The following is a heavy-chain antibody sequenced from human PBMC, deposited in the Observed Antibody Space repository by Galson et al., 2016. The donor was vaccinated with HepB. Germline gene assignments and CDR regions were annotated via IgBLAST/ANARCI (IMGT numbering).Heavy chain of an antibody. CDR1: GFTFSSYA. J-gene: IGHJ2*01. CDR3: ARGGSGA. Sequence: SLRLSCAATGFTFSSYAMSWVRQAPGKGLEWVSAISGRGGDSFYADSVKGRFTISRDNSKNTLYLQMHSLRVEDTAVYYCARGGSGAWGRGTLVTVSS. D-gene: IGHD7-27*01. CDR2: ISGRGGDS. V-gene: IGHV3-23*01.